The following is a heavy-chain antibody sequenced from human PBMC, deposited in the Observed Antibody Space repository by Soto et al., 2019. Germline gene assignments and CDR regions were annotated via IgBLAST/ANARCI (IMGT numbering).Heavy chain of an antibody. CDR1: GFTFSRHG. Sequence: QEQLVESGGGVIQHGTSLRVSCTASGFTFSRHGMHWVRQAPGKGLDRVTLIWYDGSNKYYADSVKGRFTISRDNSQNTLYLQMNSLRAEDTAVYYCARANYGSGSNNYYGLDVWGQGTTVTVSS. CDR2: IWYDGSNK. J-gene: IGHJ6*02. D-gene: IGHD3-10*01. V-gene: IGHV3-33*01. CDR3: ARANYGSGSNNYYGLDV.